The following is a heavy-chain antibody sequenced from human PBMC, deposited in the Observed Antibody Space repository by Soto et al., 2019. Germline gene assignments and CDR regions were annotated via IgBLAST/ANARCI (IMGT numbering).Heavy chain of an antibody. V-gene: IGHV3-9*01. CDR2: ISWNSGSI. CDR3: AKDRRSGWYRDAFDI. CDR1: GFTFDDYA. Sequence: GGSLRLSCAASGFTFDDYAMHGVRQAPGKGLEWVSGISWNSGSIGYADSVKGRFTISRDNAKNSLYLQMNSLRAEDTALYYCAKDRRSGWYRDAFDIWGQGTMVTVSS. D-gene: IGHD6-19*01. J-gene: IGHJ3*02.